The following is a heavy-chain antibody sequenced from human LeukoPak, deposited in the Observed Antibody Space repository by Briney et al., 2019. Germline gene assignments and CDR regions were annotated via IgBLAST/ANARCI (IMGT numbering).Heavy chain of an antibody. J-gene: IGHJ4*02. V-gene: IGHV3-21*01. D-gene: IGHD1-26*01. CDR2: ISSSSSYI. CDR1: GFTFSSYS. CDR3: AREVGAIDY. Sequence: GGSLRLSCAVSGFTFSSYSMNWVRQAPGKGLEWVSSISSSSSYIYYADSVKGRFTISRGNAKNSLYLQMNSLRAEDTAVYYCAREVGAIDYWGQGTLVTVSS.